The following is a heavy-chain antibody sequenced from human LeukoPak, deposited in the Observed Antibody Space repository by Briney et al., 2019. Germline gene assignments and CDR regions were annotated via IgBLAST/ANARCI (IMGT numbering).Heavy chain of an antibody. CDR2: IYYSGST. J-gene: IGHJ3*02. Sequence: SETLSVTCTVSGGSVSSGSYYWGWIRQPPGKGLEWIGSIYYSGSTYYNPSLKSRVTISVDTSKNQFSLKLSSVTAADTAVYYCALRFPAFDIWGQGTMVTVSS. D-gene: IGHD3-16*01. CDR1: GGSVSSGSYY. CDR3: ALRFPAFDI. V-gene: IGHV4-39*01.